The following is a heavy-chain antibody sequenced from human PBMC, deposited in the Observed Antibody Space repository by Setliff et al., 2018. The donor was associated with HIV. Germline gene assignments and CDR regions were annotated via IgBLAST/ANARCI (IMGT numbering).Heavy chain of an antibody. D-gene: IGHD6-13*01. CDR1: GSSISSSYY. CDR3: ARRYSSSGYAYDI. V-gene: IGHV4-38-2*01. CDR2: LYNGGST. Sequence: SETLSLTCAVSGSSISSSYYWGWIRQPPGKGLEWIGSLYNGGSTSYSPSLKSRVTMSVDTSKNQFPLKLTSVTAADTAVYTCARRYSSSGYAYDIWGQGTMVTVSS. J-gene: IGHJ3*02.